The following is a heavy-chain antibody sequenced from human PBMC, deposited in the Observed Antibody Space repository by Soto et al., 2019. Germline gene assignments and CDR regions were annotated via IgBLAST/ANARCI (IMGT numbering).Heavy chain of an antibody. V-gene: IGHV1-69*13. D-gene: IGHD3-22*01. CDR3: ASPYPPPASYDSSGYYGPGMDV. Sequence: SVKVSCKASGGTFSSYAISWVRQAPGQGLEWMGGIIPIFGTANYAQKFQGRATITADESTSTAYMELSSLRSEDTAVYYCASPYPPPASYDSSGYYGPGMDVWGQGTTVTVSS. CDR2: IIPIFGTA. CDR1: GGTFSSYA. J-gene: IGHJ6*02.